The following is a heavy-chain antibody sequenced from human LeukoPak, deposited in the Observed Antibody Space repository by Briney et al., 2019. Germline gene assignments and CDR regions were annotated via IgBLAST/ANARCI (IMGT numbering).Heavy chain of an antibody. CDR1: GGSISSYY. CDR2: IHYSGST. Sequence: SETLSLTCTVSGGSISSYYWSWIRQPPGKGLEWIGYIHYSGSTNYNPSLKSRVTISVDTSKNQFSLKLSSVTAADTAVYYCARGEYNWNYDYWGQGTLVTVSS. V-gene: IGHV4-59*01. CDR3: ARGEYNWNYDY. J-gene: IGHJ4*02. D-gene: IGHD1-7*01.